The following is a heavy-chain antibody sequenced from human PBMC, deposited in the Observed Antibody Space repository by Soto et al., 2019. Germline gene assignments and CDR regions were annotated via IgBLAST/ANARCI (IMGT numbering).Heavy chain of an antibody. D-gene: IGHD5-12*01. J-gene: IGHJ4*02. CDR1: GGSINAFY. CDR3: AREGSYSAYNFAHGIQLWSFDF. Sequence: LSLTCTVSGGSINAFYWSWVRQPAGKGLEWIGRIFSSGSTSFNPSLESRVAMSVDTSKNHFSLNLSSVTAADMAVYYCAREGSYSAYNFAHGIQLWSFDFWGQGALVTVSS. V-gene: IGHV4-4*07. CDR2: IFSSGST.